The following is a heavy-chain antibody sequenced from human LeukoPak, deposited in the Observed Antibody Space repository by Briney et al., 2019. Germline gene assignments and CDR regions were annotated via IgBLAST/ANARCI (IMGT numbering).Heavy chain of an antibody. J-gene: IGHJ6*03. CDR1: GGTISSYY. Sequence: PSETLSLSCTASGGTISSYYWSWIRQPPGKGLEWVGYIYYTGNTNYNPSLMGRVTISVDTSKNQVSLKVKSVTAADTAVYYCATALWFGEYYLDVWGKGTTVTISS. V-gene: IGHV4-59*01. CDR2: IYYTGNT. CDR3: ATALWFGEYYLDV. D-gene: IGHD3-10*01.